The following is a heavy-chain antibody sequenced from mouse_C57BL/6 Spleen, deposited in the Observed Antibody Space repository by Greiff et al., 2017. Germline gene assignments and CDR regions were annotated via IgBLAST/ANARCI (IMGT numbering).Heavy chain of an antibody. CDR3: ARYCYGSSYSYFYY. CDR1: GYAFSSSW. J-gene: IGHJ2*01. V-gene: IGHV1-82*01. D-gene: IGHD1-1*01. Sequence: VQLQQSGPELVKPGASVKISCKASGYAFSSSWMNWVKQRPGKGLEWIGRIYPGDGDTNYNGKFKGKATLTADKSSSTAYMQLSSLTSEDSAVYFCARYCYGSSYSYFYYWGQGTTLTVSS. CDR2: IYPGDGDT.